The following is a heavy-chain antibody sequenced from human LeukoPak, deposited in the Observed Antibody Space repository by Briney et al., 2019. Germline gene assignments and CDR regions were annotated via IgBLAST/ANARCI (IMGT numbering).Heavy chain of an antibody. CDR1: GGSISSSNYY. CDR3: ARHSLRYFDWLLYYFDY. Sequence: SETLSLTCTVSGGSISSSNYYWGWIRQPPGKGLEWIASIHYSGSTYYNPSLKSRVTISVDTSKNQFSLKLSSVTAADTAVYYCARHSLRYFDWLLYYFDYWGQGTLVTVSS. V-gene: IGHV4-39*01. CDR2: IHYSGST. D-gene: IGHD3-9*01. J-gene: IGHJ4*02.